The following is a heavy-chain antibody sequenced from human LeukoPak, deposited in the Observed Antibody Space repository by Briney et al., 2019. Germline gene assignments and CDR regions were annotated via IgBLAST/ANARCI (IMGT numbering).Heavy chain of an antibody. CDR1: GYTFTSYA. J-gene: IGHJ4*02. V-gene: IGHV1-3*01. D-gene: IGHD2-15*01. CDR2: INAGNGNT. Sequence: ASVKVSCKASGYTFTSYAMHWVRQAPGQRLEWMGWINAGNGNTKYSQKFQGRVTITRDTSASTVYMELSSLRSEDTAVYYCARDRPPLYYFDYWGQGTLVTVSS. CDR3: ARDRPPLYYFDY.